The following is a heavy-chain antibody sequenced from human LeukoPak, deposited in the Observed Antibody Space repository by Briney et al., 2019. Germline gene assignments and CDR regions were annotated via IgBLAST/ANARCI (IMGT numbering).Heavy chain of an antibody. CDR2: ISGSGGST. Sequence: GGSLRLSCAASGFTFSSYAMSWVRQAPGKGLEWVSAISGSGGSTCYADSVKGRFTISRDNSKNTLYLQMNSLRAEDTAVYYCAKRSGFVVGATSVDYWGQGTLVTVSS. D-gene: IGHD1-26*01. J-gene: IGHJ4*02. V-gene: IGHV3-23*01. CDR1: GFTFSSYA. CDR3: AKRSGFVVGATSVDY.